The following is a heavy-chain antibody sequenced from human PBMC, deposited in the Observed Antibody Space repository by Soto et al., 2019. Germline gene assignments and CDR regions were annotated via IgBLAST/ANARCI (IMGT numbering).Heavy chain of an antibody. CDR3: ARLGAAWIQLWDFDY. CDR2: ISSSSSTI. J-gene: IGHJ4*02. V-gene: IGHV3-48*01. CDR1: GFTFSSYS. Sequence: EVQLVESGGGLVEPGGSLRLSCAASGFTFSSYSMNWVRQAPGKGLEWVSYISSSSSTIYYADSVKGRFTISRDNAKNSLYLQMNSLRAEDKAVYYCARLGAAWIQLWDFDYWGQGTLVTVSS. D-gene: IGHD5-18*01.